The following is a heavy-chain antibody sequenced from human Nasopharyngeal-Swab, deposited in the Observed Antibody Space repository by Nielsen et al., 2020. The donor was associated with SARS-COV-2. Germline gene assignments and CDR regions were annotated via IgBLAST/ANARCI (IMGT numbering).Heavy chain of an antibody. CDR3: ASEPGGMAAPGKHFDP. CDR2: ITPSGGAT. Sequence: ASVKVSCKASGFTFSHYFMHWVRQAPGQGLEWMGVITPSGGATNYARKFRGRVTMTRDQSTSTVYLDLSSLKSEDTAVYFCASEPGGMAAPGKHFDPWGQGTLVTVSS. CDR1: GFTFSHYF. D-gene: IGHD6-13*01. J-gene: IGHJ5*02. V-gene: IGHV1-46*01.